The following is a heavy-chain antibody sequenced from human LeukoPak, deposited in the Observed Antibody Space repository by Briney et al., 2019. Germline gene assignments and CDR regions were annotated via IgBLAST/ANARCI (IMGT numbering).Heavy chain of an antibody. CDR3: ARWLSDKIDSNGYLDY. Sequence: QPGGSLRLSCAASGYTFRRNGMHWVRQAPGKGLEWVAVIWYDGSKKYYGDSVRGRFTISRDNSKNTLYLQMNSPRAEDTAVYYCARWLSDKIDSNGYLDYWGQGTLVAVSS. CDR2: IWYDGSKK. D-gene: IGHD5-18*01. J-gene: IGHJ4*02. CDR1: GYTFRRNG. V-gene: IGHV3-33*01.